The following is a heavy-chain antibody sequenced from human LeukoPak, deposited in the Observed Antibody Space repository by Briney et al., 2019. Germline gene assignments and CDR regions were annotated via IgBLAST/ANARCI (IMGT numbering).Heavy chain of an antibody. D-gene: IGHD1-1*01. CDR3: ARVRRYNWNDGRDAFDI. Sequence: GGSLRLSCAVSGFTFSSYWMSWVRQAPGKGLEWVANIKQDGSEKYYVDSVKGRFAISRDNAKNSLYLQMNSLRAEDTAVYYFARVRRYNWNDGRDAFDIWGQGTMVTVSS. CDR2: IKQDGSEK. V-gene: IGHV3-7*01. CDR1: GFTFSSYW. J-gene: IGHJ3*02.